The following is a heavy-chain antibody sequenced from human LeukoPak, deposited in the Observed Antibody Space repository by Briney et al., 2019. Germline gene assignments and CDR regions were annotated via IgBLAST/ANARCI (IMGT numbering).Heavy chain of an antibody. CDR1: GDSISTYY. CDR3: ARSYYDILTGYWDAFDI. D-gene: IGHD3-9*01. V-gene: IGHV4-59*01. J-gene: IGHJ3*02. CDR2: ISYNGNT. Sequence: SETLSLTCTVSGDSISTYYWSWIRQPPGKGLEWIGYISYNGNTNYNPSLKSRVTISVDTSKNQFSLKLSSVTAADTAVYYCARSYYDILTGYWDAFDIWGQGTMVTVSS.